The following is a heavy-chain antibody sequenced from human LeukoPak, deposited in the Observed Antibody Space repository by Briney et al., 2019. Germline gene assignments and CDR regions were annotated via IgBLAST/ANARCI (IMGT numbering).Heavy chain of an antibody. CDR3: ARHSLTYPAGFDY. D-gene: IGHD2/OR15-2a*01. V-gene: IGHV1-3*04. Sequence: ASVKVSCKASGYTFTTYAIHWVRQAPGQRLEWMGWINTDNGNTKHSQNFQGRVTITRDTSPSTAYMELSSLRSEDTAVYYCARHSLTYPAGFDYWGQGTLVTVSS. CDR2: INTDNGNT. CDR1: GYTFTTYA. J-gene: IGHJ4*02.